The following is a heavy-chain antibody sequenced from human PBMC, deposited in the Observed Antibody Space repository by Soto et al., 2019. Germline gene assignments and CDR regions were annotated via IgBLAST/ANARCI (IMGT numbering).Heavy chain of an antibody. CDR3: ARVGRWLQYFDY. CDR1: GFTVSSNY. V-gene: IGHV3-53*01. J-gene: IGHJ4*02. Sequence: PGRSLRLSCAASGFTVSSNYMSWVRQAPGKGLEWVSVIYSGGSKYYADSVKGRFTISRDNSKNKLYLQMNSLRAEDTAVYYCARVGRWLQYFDYWGQGTLVTVSS. D-gene: IGHD5-12*01. CDR2: IYSGGSK.